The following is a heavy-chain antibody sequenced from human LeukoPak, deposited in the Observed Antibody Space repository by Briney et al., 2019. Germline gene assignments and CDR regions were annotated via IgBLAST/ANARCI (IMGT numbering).Heavy chain of an antibody. Sequence: GGSLRLSCAASGFSFSSYVMNWVRQAPGKGLEWVSLISSSSSPIYYADSVKGRFTISRDNVKNLLYLQMNSLRAEDTAVYYCARDRGYSGYESHMDVWGKGTTVTVSS. D-gene: IGHD5-12*01. CDR2: ISSSSSPI. CDR3: ARDRGYSGYESHMDV. CDR1: GFSFSSYV. V-gene: IGHV3-48*01. J-gene: IGHJ6*04.